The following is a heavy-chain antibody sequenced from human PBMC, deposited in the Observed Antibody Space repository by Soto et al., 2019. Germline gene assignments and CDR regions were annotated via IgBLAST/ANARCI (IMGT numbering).Heavy chain of an antibody. CDR2: IGGSSSYI. V-gene: IGHV3-21*01. CDR3: AGGVPDDNYYYYYYAMDV. D-gene: IGHD2-2*01. CDR1: GFTFSSYS. J-gene: IGHJ6*02. Sequence: GGSLRLSCAASGFTFSSYSMNWVRQAPGKGLEWVSSIGGSSSYIYYADSVKGRFTISRDNAKNSLYLQMTSLRAEDTAVYYCAGGVPDDNYYYYYYAMDVWGQGTTVTVSS.